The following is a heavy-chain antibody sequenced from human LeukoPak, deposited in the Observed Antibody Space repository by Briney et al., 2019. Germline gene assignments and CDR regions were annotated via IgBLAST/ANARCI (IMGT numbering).Heavy chain of an antibody. D-gene: IGHD3-10*01. CDR3: AKDLISPRSVGSSEKLDY. J-gene: IGHJ4*02. CDR2: IFGSGIDT. CDR1: GFTFTSYA. Sequence: SGGSLRLSCAASGFTFTSYAMSWVRQAPGKGLEWVSSIFGSGIDTQYADSVKGRFTISRDNSKNTLYLEMNSLRPEDTAIYYCAKDLISPRSVGSSEKLDYWSQGTLVTVSS. V-gene: IGHV3-23*01.